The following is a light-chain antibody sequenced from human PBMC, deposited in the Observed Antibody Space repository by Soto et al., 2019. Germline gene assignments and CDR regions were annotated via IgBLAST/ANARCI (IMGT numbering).Light chain of an antibody. V-gene: IGLV2-8*01. CDR1: SSDVGGYNY. CDR3: SSYGGYYNYV. Sequence: QSVLTQPHSASGSPGQSVTISCTGTSSDVGGYNYVSWYQQYPGKAPKLMIYEVNKRPSGVPDRFSGSKSGNTASLTVSGLQAEDEADYYCSSYGGYYNYVFGTGTKVTVL. J-gene: IGLJ1*01. CDR2: EVN.